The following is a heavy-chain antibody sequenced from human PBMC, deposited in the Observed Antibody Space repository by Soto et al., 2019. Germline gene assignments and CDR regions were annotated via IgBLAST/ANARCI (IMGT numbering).Heavy chain of an antibody. CDR1: GYTFSDFY. D-gene: IGHD3-3*01. V-gene: IGHV1-2*02. J-gene: IGHJ6*02. CDR2: LSPYSGAT. Sequence: QVHLVQTGVEVRKPGASVKVSCTPSGYTFSDFYIHWVRQAPGQGLEWMGCLSPYSGATMTAQRFEGRVTMATNTSISTAYMELSSLRYDDTALYYCARGSRITLFGVPSFFSKVLDVWGQGTTVIVSS. CDR3: ARGSRITLFGVPSFFSKVLDV.